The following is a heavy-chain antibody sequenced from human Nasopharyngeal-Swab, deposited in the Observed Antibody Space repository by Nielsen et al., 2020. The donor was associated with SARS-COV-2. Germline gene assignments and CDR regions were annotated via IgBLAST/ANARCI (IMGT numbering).Heavy chain of an antibody. CDR1: GFSLSTSGMC. CDR2: IDWDDDK. D-gene: IGHD3-9*01. CDR3: ARSSYDILTGYYRFPFDY. Sequence: SGPTLVQPTQTLTLTCTFSGFSLSTSGMCVSWIRQPPGKALEWLARIDWDDDKHYSTSLKTRLTISKDTSKNQVVLTMTNMDPVDTATYYCARSSYDILTGYYRFPFDYWGQGTLVTVSS. V-gene: IGHV2-70*11. J-gene: IGHJ4*02.